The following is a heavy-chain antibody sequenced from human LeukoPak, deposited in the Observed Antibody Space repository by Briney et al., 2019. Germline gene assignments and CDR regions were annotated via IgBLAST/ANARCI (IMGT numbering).Heavy chain of an antibody. J-gene: IGHJ4*02. CDR3: AKDGGIQLWLLPFDY. D-gene: IGHD5-18*01. Sequence: LSGGPLRLSCAASGFTFSSYAMSWVRQAPGKGLEWVSAISGSGGSTYYADSVKGRFTISRDNSKNTLYLQMNSLRAEDTAVYYCAKDGGIQLWLLPFDYWGQGTLVTVSS. CDR1: GFTFSSYA. CDR2: ISGSGGST. V-gene: IGHV3-23*01.